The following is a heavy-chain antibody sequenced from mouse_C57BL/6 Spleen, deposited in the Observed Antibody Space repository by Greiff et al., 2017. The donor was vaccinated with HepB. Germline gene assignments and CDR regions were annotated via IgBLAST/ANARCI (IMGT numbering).Heavy chain of an antibody. CDR1: GYTFTSYW. CDR2: IDPNSGGT. V-gene: IGHV1-72*01. J-gene: IGHJ4*01. D-gene: IGHD2-5*01. Sequence: VQLQQSGAELVKPGASVKLSCKASGYTFTSYWMHWVKQRPGRGLEWIGRIDPNSGGTKSNEKFKSKATRTVDKPSSTAYMQLSSLTSEDSAVYYCARSYYSNYVGAMDYWGQGTSVTVSS. CDR3: ARSYYSNYVGAMDY.